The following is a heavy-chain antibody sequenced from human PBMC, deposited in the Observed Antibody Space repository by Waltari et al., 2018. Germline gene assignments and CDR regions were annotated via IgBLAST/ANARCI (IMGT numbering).Heavy chain of an antibody. D-gene: IGHD2-15*01. CDR2: SHRSGRT. Sequence: QLQLQQSGPGLVKPSESLSLTCAVSGDSLSERYWWSWVRQSPEKGLEWSGQSHRSGRTYYNPSLESRVSVSRDTSNNKFFLKLSSAIAADTAVYYCARDRGRGLYFDSWGQGALVTVSP. J-gene: IGHJ4*02. V-gene: IGHV4-4*02. CDR1: GDSLSERYW. CDR3: ARDRGRGLYFDS.